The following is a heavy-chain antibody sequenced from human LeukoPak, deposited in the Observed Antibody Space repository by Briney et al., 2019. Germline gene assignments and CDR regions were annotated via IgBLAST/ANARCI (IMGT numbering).Heavy chain of an antibody. Sequence: SETLSLTCAVYGGSFSGYYWSWIRQPAGKGLEWIGRIYTSGSTNYSPSLKSRVTMSVDTSKNQFSLKLSSVTAADTAVYYCAREEFSGYSYGLYYFDYWGQGTLVTVSS. V-gene: IGHV4-4*07. CDR1: GGSFSGYY. J-gene: IGHJ4*02. CDR2: IYTSGST. D-gene: IGHD5-18*01. CDR3: AREEFSGYSYGLYYFDY.